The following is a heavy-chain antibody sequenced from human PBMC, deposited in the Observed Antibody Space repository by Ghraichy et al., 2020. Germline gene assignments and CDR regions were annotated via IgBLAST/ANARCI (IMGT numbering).Heavy chain of an antibody. Sequence: GGSLRLSCAASGFTFSSYWLSWVRQAPGKGLEWVANIMQDGSEQYYVDSVKGRFTISRDNAKNSLYLQMNSLRAEDTAVYYCTRDLYDSLRGFDYWGQGTLVTVSS. J-gene: IGHJ4*02. CDR2: IMQDGSEQ. CDR3: TRDLYDSLRGFDY. D-gene: IGHD3-3*01. V-gene: IGHV3-7*03. CDR1: GFTFSSYW.